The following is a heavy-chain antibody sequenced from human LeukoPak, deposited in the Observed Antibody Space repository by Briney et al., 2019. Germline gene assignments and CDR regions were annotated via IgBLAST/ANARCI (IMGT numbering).Heavy chain of an antibody. CDR2: IGTAGDT. CDR1: GFTFSSYD. J-gene: IGHJ6*02. Sequence: GSLRLSCASSGFTFSSYDMHWVRQATGKGLEWVSAIGTAGDTYYPGSVKGRFTISRENAKNSLYLQMNSLRAGDTAVYYCARLNSSGWYSYGMDVWGQGTTVTVSS. V-gene: IGHV3-13*01. D-gene: IGHD6-19*01. CDR3: ARLNSSGWYSYGMDV.